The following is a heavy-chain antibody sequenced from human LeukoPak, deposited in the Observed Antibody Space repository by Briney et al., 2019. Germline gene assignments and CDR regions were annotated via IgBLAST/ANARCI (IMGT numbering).Heavy chain of an antibody. CDR1: GFTFDDYA. D-gene: IGHD6-19*01. V-gene: IGHV3-9*01. CDR3: AKVFDFFGRGIAVAGTFSFDY. CDR2: ISWNSGNI. Sequence: PGGSLRLSCAASGFTFDDYAMHWVRQAPGKGLEWVAGISWNSGNIGYADSVKGRFTISRDNAKNSLYLQMNSLRAEDTAVYYCAKVFDFFGRGIAVAGTFSFDYWGQGTLVTVSS. J-gene: IGHJ4*02.